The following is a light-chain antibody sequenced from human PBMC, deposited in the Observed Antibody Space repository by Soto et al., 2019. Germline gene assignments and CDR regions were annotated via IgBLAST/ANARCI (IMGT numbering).Light chain of an antibody. CDR1: QGVSSNY. Sequence: EIVLTQSPGTLSLSPGERATLSCMASQGVSSNYLAWYQQKAGQAPRLLIYGASSRATGIPDRFSGSGSGTDFTLTINRLEPEDFAVYYCQQYDNSQTFGQGTMVDIK. V-gene: IGKV3-20*01. CDR2: GAS. CDR3: QQYDNSQT. J-gene: IGKJ1*01.